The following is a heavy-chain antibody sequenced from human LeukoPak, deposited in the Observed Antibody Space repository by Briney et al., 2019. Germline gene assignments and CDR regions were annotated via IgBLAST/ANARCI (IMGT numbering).Heavy chain of an antibody. CDR3: ARAHDYGDYVGLDY. Sequence: GGSLRLSCAASGFTFSSYWMSWVRQAPGKGLEWVANIKQDGSEKYYVDSVKGRFTISRDNTKNSLYLQMNSLRAEDTAVYYCARAHDYGDYVGLDYWGQGTLVTVSS. J-gene: IGHJ4*02. V-gene: IGHV3-7*01. CDR1: GFTFSSYW. D-gene: IGHD4-17*01. CDR2: IKQDGSEK.